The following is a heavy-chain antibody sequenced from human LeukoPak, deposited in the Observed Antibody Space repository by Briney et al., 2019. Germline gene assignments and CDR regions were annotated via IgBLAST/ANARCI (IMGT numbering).Heavy chain of an antibody. D-gene: IGHD3-10*01. V-gene: IGHV4-61*02. Sequence: SETLSLTCTVSGDSISSGSCYWSWIRQPAGKGLEWIGRIYTSGSTNYNPSLKSRVTISVDNSKNQFSLKLSSVTAADTAVYYCARAYYYGSGSYGLDYWGQGTLVTVSS. J-gene: IGHJ4*02. CDR3: ARAYYYGSGSYGLDY. CDR2: IYTSGST. CDR1: GDSISSGSCY.